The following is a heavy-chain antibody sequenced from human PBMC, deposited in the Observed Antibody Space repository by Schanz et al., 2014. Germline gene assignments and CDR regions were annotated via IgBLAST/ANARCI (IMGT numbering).Heavy chain of an antibody. CDR1: GYTFTGYY. CDR2: INPLSGAT. D-gene: IGHD4-4*01. J-gene: IGHJ5*02. CDR3: ARRGPNCSNNACYPGWFDP. V-gene: IGHV1-2*02. Sequence: QVQLVQSGAEVKEPGASVKVSCRASGYTFTGYYIHWVRQAPGQGFEWMGWINPLSGATDYAPTLQGRVSMTRDTSISTAYMEVTRLVSSDTAVYYCARRGPNCSNNACYPGWFDPWGQGTLVTVSS.